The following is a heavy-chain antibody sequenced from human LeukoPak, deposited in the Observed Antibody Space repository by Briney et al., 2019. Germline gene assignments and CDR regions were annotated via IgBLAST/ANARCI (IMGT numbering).Heavy chain of an antibody. D-gene: IGHD3-10*01. Sequence: SETLSLTCAVYGGSFSGYYWSWIRQPPGKGLEWIGEINHSGSTNYNPSLKSRVTISVDTSKNQFSLKLSSVTAADTAVYYCARGQGYYYGSGSHNLFDYWGQGTLVTVSP. CDR3: ARGQGYYYGSGSHNLFDY. CDR1: GGSFSGYY. CDR2: INHSGST. J-gene: IGHJ4*02. V-gene: IGHV4-34*01.